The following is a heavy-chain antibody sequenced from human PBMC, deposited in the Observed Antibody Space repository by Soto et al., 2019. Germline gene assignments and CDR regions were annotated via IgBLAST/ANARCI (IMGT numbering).Heavy chain of an antibody. V-gene: IGHV4-31*03. Sequence: QVQLQESGPELVRPSQTLSLTCTVSRDSISRGDYYWSWIRQHAGKGLEWIGYVTHSGSSFYNPSLQSRVIISVDTSKNQFALKLTPVTAADTAVYYCARTRTDTSSSFDHWGQGTLVTVSS. CDR1: RDSISRGDYY. CDR3: ARTRTDTSSSFDH. J-gene: IGHJ4*02. CDR2: VTHSGSS. D-gene: IGHD6-6*01.